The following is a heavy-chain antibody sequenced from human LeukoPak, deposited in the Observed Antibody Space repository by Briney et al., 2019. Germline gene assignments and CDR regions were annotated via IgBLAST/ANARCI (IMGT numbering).Heavy chain of an antibody. V-gene: IGHV1-2*02. CDR3: ARGTYCDSSGYSGVRLFDY. CDR2: INPNTGRT. CDR1: GYTFSCYY. J-gene: IGHJ4*02. D-gene: IGHD3-22*01. Sequence: ASVKVSFKASGYTFSCYYVHWVRQAPGQGLELMGWINPNTGRTNYSQNFPGRVTITSDTSISTAYMELNSLRSDDTAVYYCARGTYCDSSGYSGVRLFDYWGQGTLLTVSS.